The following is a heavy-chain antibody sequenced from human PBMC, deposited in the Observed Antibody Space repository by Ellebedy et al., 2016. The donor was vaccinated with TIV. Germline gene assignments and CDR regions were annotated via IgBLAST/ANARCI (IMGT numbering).Heavy chain of an antibody. CDR2: IYYSGST. D-gene: IGHD4-23*01. J-gene: IGHJ4*02. V-gene: IGHV4-31*03. Sequence: SETLSLXXTVSGSSISSGGYYWSWIRQHPGKGLEWIGYIYYSGSTYYNPSLKSRVTISVDTSKNQFSLKLSSVTAADTAVYYCARGPVGFGMTTVVTHFDYWGQGTLVTVSS. CDR1: GSSISSGGYY. CDR3: ARGPVGFGMTTVVTHFDY.